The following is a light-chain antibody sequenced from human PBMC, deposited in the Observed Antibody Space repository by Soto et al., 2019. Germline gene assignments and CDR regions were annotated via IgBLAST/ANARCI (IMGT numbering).Light chain of an antibody. J-gene: IGKJ1*01. Sequence: EIVVTQSPGTLSLSPGERATLFCRASQSVATSQLAWYQQKPGQAPRLLIGASSRATGVPDRFIASGSRTDFTLTISRLEPEDFAVYYCQQVASSPRTFGRGTTVEIK. CDR1: QSVATSQ. CDR3: QQVASSPRT. V-gene: IGKV3-20*01. CDR2: GAS.